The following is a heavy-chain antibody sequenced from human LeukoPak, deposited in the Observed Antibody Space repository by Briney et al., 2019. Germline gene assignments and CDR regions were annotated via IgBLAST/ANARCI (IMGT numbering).Heavy chain of an antibody. CDR1: GGSISSGGYY. J-gene: IGHJ3*02. CDR3: ARGDSIAAAGSPGAFDI. V-gene: IGHV4-31*03. D-gene: IGHD6-13*01. Sequence: SETLSLTCTVSGGSISSGGYYWSWIRQRPGKGLEWIGYIYYSGSTYYNPSLKSRVTISVDTSKNQFSLKLSSVTAADTAVYYCARGDSIAAAGSPGAFDIWGQGTMVTVSS. CDR2: IYYSGST.